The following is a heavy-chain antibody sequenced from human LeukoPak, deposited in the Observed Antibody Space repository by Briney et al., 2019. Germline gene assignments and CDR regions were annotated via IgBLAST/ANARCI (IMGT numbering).Heavy chain of an antibody. Sequence: PSETLSLTCAVYGGSFSGYYWSWIRQPPGKGLEWIGEINHSGSTNYNPSLKSRVTISVDTSKNQFSLKLSSVNAAETAVYYCARGRITMVRGVIFWCDPWGQGTLVTVSS. D-gene: IGHD3-10*01. V-gene: IGHV4-34*01. CDR2: INHSGST. CDR3: ARGRITMVRGVIFWCDP. CDR1: GGSFSGYY. J-gene: IGHJ5*02.